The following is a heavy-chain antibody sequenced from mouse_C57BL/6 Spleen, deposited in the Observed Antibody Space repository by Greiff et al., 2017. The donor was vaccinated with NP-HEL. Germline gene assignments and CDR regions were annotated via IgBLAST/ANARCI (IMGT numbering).Heavy chain of an antibody. J-gene: IGHJ2*01. CDR3: ARTGGLSSGYDY. D-gene: IGHD3-2*02. CDR2: INPNNGGT. V-gene: IGHV1-26*01. Sequence: VQLQQSGPELVKPGASVKISCKASGYTFTDYYMNWVKQSHGKSLEWIGDINPNNGGTSYNQKFKGKATLTVDKSSSTAYMELRSLTSEDSAVYYCARTGGLSSGYDYWGQGTTLTVSS. CDR1: GYTFTDYY.